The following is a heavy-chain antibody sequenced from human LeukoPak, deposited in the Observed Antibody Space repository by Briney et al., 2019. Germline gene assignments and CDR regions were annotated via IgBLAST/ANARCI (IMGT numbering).Heavy chain of an antibody. CDR2: INPNSGGT. CDR1: GYTFTSYG. V-gene: IGHV1-2*02. D-gene: IGHD1-26*01. CDR3: ARGAPKLELPDFDY. Sequence: ASVKVSCKASGYTFTSYGISWVRQAPGQGLEWMGWINPNSGGTNYAQKFQGRVTMTRDTSISTAYMELSRLRSDDTAVYYCARGAPKLELPDFDYWGQGTLVTVSS. J-gene: IGHJ4*02.